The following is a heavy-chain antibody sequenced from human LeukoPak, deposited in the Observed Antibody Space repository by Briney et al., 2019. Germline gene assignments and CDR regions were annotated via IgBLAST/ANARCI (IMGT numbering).Heavy chain of an antibody. CDR1: VYTFTAYY. V-gene: IGHV1-2*02. Sequence: GASVKVSCTASVYTFTAYYMHWVRQAPGHGLEWMGWINPNSGGTNYAQKFQGRVTMTSDTSISTAYMELSRLRSDDTAVYYCARDQQRNYYYYYMDVWGKGTTVTVSS. D-gene: IGHD6-13*01. J-gene: IGHJ6*03. CDR3: ARDQQRNYYYYYMDV. CDR2: INPNSGGT.